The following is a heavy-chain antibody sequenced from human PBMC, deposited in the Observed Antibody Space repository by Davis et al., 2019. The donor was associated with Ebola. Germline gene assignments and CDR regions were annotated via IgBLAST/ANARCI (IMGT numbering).Heavy chain of an antibody. CDR1: GYSFTTYW. V-gene: IGHV5-51*01. Sequence: GESLKISCKGSGYSFTTYWIAWVRQMPGKGLEWMGVIFSGDSDTRYRPPFEGQVTISVDRSITTAYLQWSSLKASDTAMYYCARQKGWFGELLFDYWGQGTLVTVSS. CDR2: IFSGDSDT. J-gene: IGHJ4*02. D-gene: IGHD3-10*01. CDR3: ARQKGWFGELLFDY.